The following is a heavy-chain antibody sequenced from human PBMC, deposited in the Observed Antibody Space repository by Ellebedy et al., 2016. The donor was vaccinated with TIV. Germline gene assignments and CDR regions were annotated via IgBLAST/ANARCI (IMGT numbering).Heavy chain of an antibody. D-gene: IGHD3-22*01. CDR1: GGSISSGGYY. CDR2: IYYSGST. V-gene: IGHV4-31*03. J-gene: IGHJ4*02. Sequence: SETLSLTXTVSGGSISSGGYYWSWIRQHPGKGLEWIGYIYYSGSTYYNPSLKSRVSMSIDTSKNQFSLKLSSVTAADTAVYYCARVYYDSSGLIDWGQGTLVTVSS. CDR3: ARVYYDSSGLID.